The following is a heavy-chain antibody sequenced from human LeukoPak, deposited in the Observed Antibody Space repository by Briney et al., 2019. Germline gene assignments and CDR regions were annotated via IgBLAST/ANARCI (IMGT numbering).Heavy chain of an antibody. Sequence: PGGSLRLSCAAAGFTFSSYWMSWVRQAPGEGLEWVANIKQDGSEKYYVDSVKGRFTISRDNAKNSLYLQMNSLRAEDTAVYYCPRGFSSFDYWGQGTLVTVSS. CDR3: PRGFSSFDY. D-gene: IGHD6-13*01. J-gene: IGHJ4*02. V-gene: IGHV3-7*04. CDR2: IKQDGSEK. CDR1: GFTFSSYW.